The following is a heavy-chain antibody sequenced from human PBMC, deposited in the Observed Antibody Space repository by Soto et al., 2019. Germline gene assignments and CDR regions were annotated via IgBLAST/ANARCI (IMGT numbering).Heavy chain of an antibody. D-gene: IGHD3-10*01. CDR3: ARVGVPSPDEDY. CDR2: IIPIFGTA. CDR1: GGTFSSYA. Sequence: QVQLVQSGAEVQKPGSSVKVSCKASGGTFSSYAISWVRQAPGQGLEWMGGIIPIFGTANYAQKFQGRVTITADESTSTAYVELNSLRSEDTAVYYCARVGVPSPDEDYWGQGTLVTVSS. J-gene: IGHJ4*02. V-gene: IGHV1-69*01.